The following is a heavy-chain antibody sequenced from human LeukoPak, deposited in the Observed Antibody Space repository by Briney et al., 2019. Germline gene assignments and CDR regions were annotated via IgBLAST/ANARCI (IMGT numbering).Heavy chain of an antibody. Sequence: GVSVKVSCKASGGTFSSYAISWVRQAPGQGLEWMGGIIPIFGTANYAQKFQGRVTITTDESTSTAYMELSSLRSEDTAVYYCARCFRAARLRGEAFDIWGQGTMVTVSS. J-gene: IGHJ3*02. CDR3: ARCFRAARLRGEAFDI. CDR1: GGTFSSYA. V-gene: IGHV1-69*05. D-gene: IGHD6-6*01. CDR2: IIPIFGTA.